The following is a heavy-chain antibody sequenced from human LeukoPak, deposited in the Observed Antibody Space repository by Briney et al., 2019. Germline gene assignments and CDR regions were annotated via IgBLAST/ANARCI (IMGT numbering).Heavy chain of an antibody. V-gene: IGHV3-74*03. J-gene: IGHJ4*02. CDR1: GFTFSTDW. D-gene: IGHD2-15*01. CDR3: VRDPEMVAAPGFDY. Sequence: GGSLRLSCAASGFTFSTDWMHWVRQAPGKGLVWVSRINSDGRSTTYADPVKGRFTISRDNARNTLFLQMNSLRAEDTAVYYCVRDPEMVAAPGFDYWGQGTLVTVSS. CDR2: INSDGRST.